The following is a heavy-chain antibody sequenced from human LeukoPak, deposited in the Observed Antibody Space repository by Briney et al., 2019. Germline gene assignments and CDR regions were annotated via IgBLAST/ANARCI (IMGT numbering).Heavy chain of an antibody. D-gene: IGHD3-10*01. CDR1: GGSISSSSYY. CDR3: ASRAGGLDY. Sequence: SETLSLTCTVSGGSISSSSYYWGWIRQPPGKGLEWIGSIYYSGSTYYNPSLKSRVTISVDTSKNQFSLKLSSVTAADTAVYYCASRAGGLDYWGQGTLVTVSS. CDR2: IYYSGST. V-gene: IGHV4-39*07. J-gene: IGHJ4*02.